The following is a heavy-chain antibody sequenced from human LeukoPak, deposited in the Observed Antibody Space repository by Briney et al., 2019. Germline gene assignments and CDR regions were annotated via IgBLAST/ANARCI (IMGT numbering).Heavy chain of an antibody. CDR2: IYYSGST. Sequence: SETLSLTCTVSGDPISSYSDYKWTWLRQPPGKRLEWIGYIYYSGSTNYNPSLRSRVTISVDTSKNQFSLKLTSVTAADTAVYYCAREYSAFDYWSQGTLVTVSS. V-gene: IGHV4-61*01. CDR3: AREYSAFDY. CDR1: GDPISSYSDYK. D-gene: IGHD5-12*01. J-gene: IGHJ4*02.